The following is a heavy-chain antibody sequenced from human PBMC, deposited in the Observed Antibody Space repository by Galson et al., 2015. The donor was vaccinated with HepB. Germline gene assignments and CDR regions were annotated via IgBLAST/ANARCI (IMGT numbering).Heavy chain of an antibody. CDR1: GYTFTSYY. D-gene: IGHD6-13*01. J-gene: IGHJ4*02. V-gene: IGHV1-46*01. Sequence: SVKVSCKASGYTFTSYYMHWVRQAPGQGLEWMGIINPSGGSTSYAQKFQGRVTMTRDTSTSTVYMELSSLRSEDTAVYYCARERFGSSSWSNRYFDYWGQGTLVTVSS. CDR2: INPSGGST. CDR3: ARERFGSSSWSNRYFDY.